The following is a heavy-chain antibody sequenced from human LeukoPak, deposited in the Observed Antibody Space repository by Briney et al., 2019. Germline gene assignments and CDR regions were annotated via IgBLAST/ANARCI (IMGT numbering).Heavy chain of an antibody. Sequence: GASVKVSCEASGYTFTSYGISWVRQAPGQGLEWMSWISAYNGNTNYAQKLQGRVTMTPDTSTSTAYMELRSLRSDDTGVYYCATVFEGGDYGGYYYGMDVWGQETTVTVSS. D-gene: IGHD4-17*01. V-gene: IGHV1-18*01. J-gene: IGHJ6*02. CDR1: GYTFTSYG. CDR3: ATVFEGGDYGGYYYGMDV. CDR2: ISAYNGNT.